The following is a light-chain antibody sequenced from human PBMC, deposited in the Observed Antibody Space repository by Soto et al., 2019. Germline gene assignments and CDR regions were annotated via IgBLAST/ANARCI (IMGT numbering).Light chain of an antibody. CDR2: GAS. CDR1: QSVSSN. CDR3: QQYNNWPPIT. Sequence: EIVMTQSPATLSVSPGERATLSFRASQSVSSNTYLAWYQQKPGQAPRLLIYGASTRATGIPARFSGSGSGTEFTLTISSLQSEDFAVYYCQQYNNWPPITFGQGTRLEI. J-gene: IGKJ5*01. V-gene: IGKV3-15*01.